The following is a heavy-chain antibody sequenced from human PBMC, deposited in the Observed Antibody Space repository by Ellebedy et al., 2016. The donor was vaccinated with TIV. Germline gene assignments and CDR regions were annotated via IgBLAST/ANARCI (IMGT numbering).Heavy chain of an antibody. V-gene: IGHV1-2*02. Sequence: ASVKVSXXASGYTFTGYYMHWVRQAPGQGLVWMGWINPNSGGTNYAQKFQGRVTMTRDTSISTAYMELSRLRSDDTAVYYCARIGDQQWPYYYGMDVWGQGTTVTVSS. CDR3: ARIGDQQWPYYYGMDV. CDR1: GYTFTGYY. J-gene: IGHJ6*02. D-gene: IGHD6-19*01. CDR2: INPNSGGT.